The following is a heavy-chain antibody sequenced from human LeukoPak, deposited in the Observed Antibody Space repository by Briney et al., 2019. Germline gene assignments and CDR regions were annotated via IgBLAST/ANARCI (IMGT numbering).Heavy chain of an antibody. CDR1: GGSFSGYY. CDR2: INHSGST. V-gene: IGHV4-34*01. D-gene: IGHD3-22*01. J-gene: IGHJ4*02. Sequence: SETLSLTCAVYGGSFSGYYWSWIRQPPGKGLEWIGEINHSGSTNYNPSLKNRVTISVDTSKNQFSLKLSSVTAADTAVYYCARDYYDSSGYYLLWGQGTLVAVSS. CDR3: ARDYYDSSGYYLL.